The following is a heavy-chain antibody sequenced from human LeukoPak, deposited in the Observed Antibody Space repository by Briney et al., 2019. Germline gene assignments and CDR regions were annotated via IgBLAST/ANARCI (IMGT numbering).Heavy chain of an antibody. V-gene: IGHV3-23*01. J-gene: IGHJ4*02. CDR3: AKDLIAAAGRIPHD. CDR2: ISGSGGST. CDR1: GFTFSSYA. Sequence: GGSLRLSCAASGFTFSSYAMSWVRQAPGKGLEWVSAISGSGGSTYYADSVKGRFTISRDNSKNTLYLQMDSLRAEDTAVYYCAKDLIAAAGRIPHDWGQGTLVTVSS. D-gene: IGHD6-13*01.